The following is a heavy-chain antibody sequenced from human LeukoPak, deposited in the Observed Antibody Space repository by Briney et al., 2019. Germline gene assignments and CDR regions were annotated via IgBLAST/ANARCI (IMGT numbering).Heavy chain of an antibody. J-gene: IGHJ4*02. D-gene: IGHD3-10*01. Sequence: GGSLRLSCAASGFTFSDYAMSWVRQAPEKGLEWVSTISHVGGTYYADSVRGRFTISRDDSKNMVYLQMDSLRAEDTAVYYCARRAIWFGELLFYDYWGQGTLVTVSS. V-gene: IGHV3-23*01. CDR1: GFTFSDYA. CDR2: ISHVGGT. CDR3: ARRAIWFGELLFYDY.